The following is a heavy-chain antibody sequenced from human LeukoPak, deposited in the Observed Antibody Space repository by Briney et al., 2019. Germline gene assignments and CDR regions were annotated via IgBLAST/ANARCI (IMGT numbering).Heavy chain of an antibody. Sequence: ASVKVSCKASGYTFTGYYMHWVRQAPGQGLEWMGWINPNSGGANYAQKFQGRVTMTRDTSISTAYMELSSLRSEDTAVYYCARMLLGYYDSSGYGWFDPWGQGTLVTVSS. V-gene: IGHV1-2*02. CDR3: ARMLLGYYDSSGYGWFDP. CDR2: INPNSGGA. D-gene: IGHD3-22*01. J-gene: IGHJ5*02. CDR1: GYTFTGYY.